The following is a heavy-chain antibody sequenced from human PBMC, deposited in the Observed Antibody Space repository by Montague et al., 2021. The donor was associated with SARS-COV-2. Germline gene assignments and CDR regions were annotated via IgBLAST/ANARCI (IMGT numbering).Heavy chain of an antibody. J-gene: IGHJ4*02. CDR1: GGSISSYY. Sequence: SETLSLTCTVSGGSISSYYWSWIRQPPGKGLEWIGYIYYSGGTYYNPSLKSRVTISIDTSKNQFSLKLSSVTAADTAVYYCVRSRAVRSFDWTKLDAHVKPYDFDYWGQGTLVTVSS. D-gene: IGHD3-9*01. CDR3: VRSRAVRSFDWTKLDAHVKPYDFDY. V-gene: IGHV4-59*04. CDR2: IYYSGGT.